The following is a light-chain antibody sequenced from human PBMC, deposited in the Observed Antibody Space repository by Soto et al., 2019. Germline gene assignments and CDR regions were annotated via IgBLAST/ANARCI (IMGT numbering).Light chain of an antibody. CDR3: QHYNSYSES. V-gene: IGKV1-5*03. Sequence: DLQMTQTPSTLSGSVGDRVTITCRASQTISSWLARYQQKPGKAPKLLIYKASTLKSGVPSRFSGSGSGTEFTLTISSLQPDDFATYYCQHYNSYSESFGQGTKV. CDR2: KAS. CDR1: QTISSW. J-gene: IGKJ1*01.